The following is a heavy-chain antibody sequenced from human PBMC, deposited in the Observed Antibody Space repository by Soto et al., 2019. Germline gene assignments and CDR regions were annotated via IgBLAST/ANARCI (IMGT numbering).Heavy chain of an antibody. D-gene: IGHD6-19*01. CDR2: LNSDGTSA. CDR3: ARGPSGWYGFDY. V-gene: IGHV3-74*01. J-gene: IGHJ4*02. CDR1: GFTSSSNW. Sequence: GGSLRLSCAGSGFTSSSNWMHWVRQDPGKGLVWVSRLNSDGTSANYADSVKGRFTISRDNAKNTLFLQMNSLTAEDTALYYCARGPSGWYGFDYWGQGTLVTVSS.